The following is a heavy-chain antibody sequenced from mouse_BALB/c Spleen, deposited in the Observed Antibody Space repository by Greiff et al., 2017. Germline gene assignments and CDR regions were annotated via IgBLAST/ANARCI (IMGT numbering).Heavy chain of an antibody. Sequence: QVQLQQSGPELVKPGASVRISCKASGYTFTSYYIHWVKQRPGQGLEWIGWIYPGNVNTKYNEKFKGKATLTADKSSSTAYMQLSSLTSEDSAVYFCARYAYYDYDWFAYWGQGTLVTVSA. CDR3: ARYAYYDYDWFAY. CDR2: IYPGNVNT. V-gene: IGHV1S56*01. J-gene: IGHJ3*01. CDR1: GYTFTSYY. D-gene: IGHD2-4*01.